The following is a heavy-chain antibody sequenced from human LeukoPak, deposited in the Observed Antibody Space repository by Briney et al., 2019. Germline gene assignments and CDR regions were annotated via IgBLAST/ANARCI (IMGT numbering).Heavy chain of an antibody. D-gene: IGHD3-10*01. CDR2: INHSGST. CDR1: GGSFSGYY. J-gene: IGHJ3*02. Sequence: SETLSLTCAVYGGSFSGYYWSWIRQPPGKGLEWIGEINHSGSTNYNPSLKSRVTISVDTSKNQFSLKLSSVTAADTAVYCCARRSPHYYGSGSYYAFDIWGQGTMVTVSS. V-gene: IGHV4-34*01. CDR3: ARRSPHYYGSGSYYAFDI.